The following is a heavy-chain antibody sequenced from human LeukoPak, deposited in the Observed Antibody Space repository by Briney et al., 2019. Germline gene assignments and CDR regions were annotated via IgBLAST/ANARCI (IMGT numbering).Heavy chain of an antibody. CDR1: GFTFSSDA. Sequence: GGSLRLSCAASGFTFSSDAMSWVRQAPGKGLEWVAFTRYDGSHKFHADSVNDRFTISRDNSKNTLFLQMNSLRPEDTAVYYCAKDRGDCYDYWGQGALVTVSS. V-gene: IGHV3-30*02. CDR3: AKDRGDCYDY. D-gene: IGHD2-21*01. CDR2: TRYDGSHK. J-gene: IGHJ4*02.